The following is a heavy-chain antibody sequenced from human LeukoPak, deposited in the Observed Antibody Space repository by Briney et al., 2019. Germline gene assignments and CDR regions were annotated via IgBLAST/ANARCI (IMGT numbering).Heavy chain of an antibody. CDR1: GGTFSSYA. CDR2: IIPIFGTA. D-gene: IGHD3-10*01. J-gene: IGHJ6*03. CDR3: AREGIMVRSRRNYYYMDV. V-gene: IGHV1-69*13. Sequence: ASVKVSCKASGGTFSSYAISWVRQAPGQGLEWMGGIIPIFGTANYAQKFQGRVTITADESTSTAYMELSSLRSEDTAVYYCAREGIMVRSRRNYYYMDVWGKGTTVTISS.